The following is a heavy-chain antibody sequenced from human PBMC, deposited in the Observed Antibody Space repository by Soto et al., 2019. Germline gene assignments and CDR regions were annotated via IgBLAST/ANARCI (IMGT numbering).Heavy chain of an antibody. V-gene: IGHV4-61*01. J-gene: IGHJ5*02. CDR2: IYYSGST. Sequence: PSETLSLGCTVSVCSVSSGRYDWSWLRQPPGKGLEWIGYIYYSGSTNYNPSLKSRVTISVDTSKNQFSLKLSSVTAADTAVYYCARERLCGSCYSDWFDPWGQGTLVTVSS. D-gene: IGHD2-15*01. CDR3: ARERLCGSCYSDWFDP. CDR1: VCSVSSGRYD.